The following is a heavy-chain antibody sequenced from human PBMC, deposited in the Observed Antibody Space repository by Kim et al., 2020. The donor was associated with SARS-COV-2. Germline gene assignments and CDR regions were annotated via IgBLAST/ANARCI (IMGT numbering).Heavy chain of an antibody. CDR2: IYYSGST. CDR1: GGSISSSSYY. J-gene: IGHJ5*02. V-gene: IGHV4-39*01. D-gene: IGHD5-18*01. CDR3: ARQRVDTAMVPYNWFDP. Sequence: SETLSLTCTVSGGSISSSSYYWGWIRQPPGKGLEWIGSIYYSGSTYYNPSLKSRVTISVDTSKNQFSLKLSSVTAADTAVYYCARQRVDTAMVPYNWFDPWGQGTLVTVSS.